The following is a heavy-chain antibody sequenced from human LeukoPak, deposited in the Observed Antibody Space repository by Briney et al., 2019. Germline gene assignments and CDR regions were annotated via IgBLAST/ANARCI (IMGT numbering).Heavy chain of an antibody. D-gene: IGHD3-10*01. V-gene: IGHV3-48*01. CDR3: AKDWYYSGTGTYFPDY. Sequence: GGSLRLSCVASGFTITNYSFNWVRQAPGKGLEWISYIRPSTGVMYYADSVQGRFTISRDNSKNTVDLQMNSLRVEDTAVYSCAKDWYYSGTGTYFPDYWGQGTRVTVSS. CDR1: GFTITNYS. CDR2: IRPSTGVM. J-gene: IGHJ4*02.